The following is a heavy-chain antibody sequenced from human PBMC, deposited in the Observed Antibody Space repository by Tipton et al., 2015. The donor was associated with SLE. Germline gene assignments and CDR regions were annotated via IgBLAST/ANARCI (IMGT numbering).Heavy chain of an antibody. CDR1: GFTFSSYE. V-gene: IGHV3-48*03. Sequence: SLRLSCAASGFTFSSYEMNWVRQAPGKGLEWVSYISSSGSTIYYADSVKGRFTISRDNAKNSLYLQMNSLRAEDTAVYYCAREGVGATGYFDYWGQGTLVTVSS. J-gene: IGHJ4*02. CDR2: ISSSGSTI. CDR3: AREGVGATGYFDY. D-gene: IGHD1-26*01.